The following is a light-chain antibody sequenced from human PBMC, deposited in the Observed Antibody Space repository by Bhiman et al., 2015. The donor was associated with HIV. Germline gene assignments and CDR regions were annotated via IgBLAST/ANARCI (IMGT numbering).Light chain of an antibody. CDR3: QAWDSGTAV. CDR2: QDN. Sequence: SYALTQPPSVSVSPGQTASVTCSGDKLGDKYACWYQQKPGQSPVLVIYQDNKRPSGIPERFSGSNSGNSATLTISGTQAVDEADYYCQAWDSGTAVFGAGTKVTVL. J-gene: IGLJ1*01. CDR1: KLGDKY. V-gene: IGLV3-1*01.